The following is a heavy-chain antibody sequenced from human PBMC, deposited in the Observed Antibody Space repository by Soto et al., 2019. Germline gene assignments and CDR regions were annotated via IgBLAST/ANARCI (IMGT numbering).Heavy chain of an antibody. J-gene: IGHJ5*02. CDR3: ARGPITTNPRFDP. CDR2: VNHSGST. CDR1: GGSFSCYY. Sequence: SETLSRTCAVYGGSFSCYYWSWIRQPPGKGLEWIGEVNHSGSTNYNPSLKSRVTISVDTSKNQFSLKLSSVTAADTAVYYCARGPITTNPRFDPWGQGTLVTVSS. D-gene: IGHD3-22*01. V-gene: IGHV4-34*01.